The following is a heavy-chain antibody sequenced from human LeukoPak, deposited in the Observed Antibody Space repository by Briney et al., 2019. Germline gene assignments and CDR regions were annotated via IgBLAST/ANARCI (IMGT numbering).Heavy chain of an antibody. CDR2: ISGSGGST. CDR1: GFTFSSYA. J-gene: IGHJ4*02. CDR3: ARARITIFGVVTHFDY. Sequence: GGSLRLSCAASGFTFSSYAMSWVRQAPGKGLEWVSTISGSGGSTYYADSVKGRFTISRDNSKNTLYLQMNSLRAEDTAVYYCARARITIFGVVTHFDYWGQGTLVTVSS. D-gene: IGHD3-3*01. V-gene: IGHV3-23*01.